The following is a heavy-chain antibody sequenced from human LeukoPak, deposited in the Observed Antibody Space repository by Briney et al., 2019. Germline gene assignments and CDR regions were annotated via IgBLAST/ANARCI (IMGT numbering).Heavy chain of an antibody. CDR3: ARNVSAGYFDY. D-gene: IGHD2-8*01. V-gene: IGHV4-39*01. Sequence: PSETLSLTCSVSGGSISGTTYYWAWIRQPPGTGLEWIGSIYYSGSTSYSPSLKRRVTISVDTSKNQFSLRLSSVTAADTAVYYCARNVSAGYFDYWGQGTLVTVSP. CDR2: IYYSGST. J-gene: IGHJ4*02. CDR1: GGSISGTTYY.